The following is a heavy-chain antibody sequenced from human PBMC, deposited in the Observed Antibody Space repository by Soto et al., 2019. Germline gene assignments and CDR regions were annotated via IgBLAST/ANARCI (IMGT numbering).Heavy chain of an antibody. CDR2: ISSSSSYI. CDR3: ARIWGRDYYYGMEV. J-gene: IGHJ6*04. D-gene: IGHD3-16*01. V-gene: IGHV3-21*01. CDR1: GFTFSSYS. Sequence: GWSLRLSCAASGFTFSSYSMNWVRQAPGKGLEWVSSISSSSSYIYYADSVKGRFTISRDNAKNSLYLQMNSLRAEDTAVYYCARIWGRDYYYGMEVWGKGTKVTVSS.